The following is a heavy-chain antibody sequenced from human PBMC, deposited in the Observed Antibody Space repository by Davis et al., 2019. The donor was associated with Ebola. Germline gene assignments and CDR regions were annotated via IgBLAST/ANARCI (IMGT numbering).Heavy chain of an antibody. CDR3: AKDPGVVPRLCWFDP. CDR1: GFTFSSYA. V-gene: IGHV3-23*01. D-gene: IGHD3-3*01. Sequence: GGSLRLSCAASGFTFSSYAMSWVRQAPGKGLEWVSGISGSGSSTYYADSVKGQFTISRDNSKNTLYLQINSLRAEDTAVYFCAKDPGVVPRLCWFDPWGQGTLVTVSS. J-gene: IGHJ5*02. CDR2: ISGSGSST.